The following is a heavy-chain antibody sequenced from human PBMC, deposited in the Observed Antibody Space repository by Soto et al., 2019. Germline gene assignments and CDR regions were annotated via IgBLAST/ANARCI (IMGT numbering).Heavy chain of an antibody. D-gene: IGHD6-19*01. CDR2: ICYDGSNK. CDR3: ARGEYSSGWYVYSTTPDWYFDL. J-gene: IGHJ2*01. Sequence: VQLVESGGGVVQPGRSLRLSCAAYGFTFSSYGMHWVRQAPGKGLEWVAVICYDGSNKYYADSVKGRFTISRDNSKNTLYLQMNSLRAEDTAVYYCARGEYSSGWYVYSTTPDWYFDLWGRGTLVTVSS. V-gene: IGHV3-33*01. CDR1: GFTFSSYG.